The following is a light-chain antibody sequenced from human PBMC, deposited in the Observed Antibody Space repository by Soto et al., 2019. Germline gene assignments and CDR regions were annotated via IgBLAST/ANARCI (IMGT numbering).Light chain of an antibody. V-gene: IGKV1-39*01. J-gene: IGKJ1*01. CDR3: QQSYSTLWT. CDR2: AAS. Sequence: DIQMTQSPSSLSASVGDRVTITCRASQSISSYLNWYQQKPGKAPKLLIYAASSLQSGVPSRFSGSGSGTAVTLTISSLQPEDFATYYCQQSYSTLWTLGQGTKVEIK. CDR1: QSISSY.